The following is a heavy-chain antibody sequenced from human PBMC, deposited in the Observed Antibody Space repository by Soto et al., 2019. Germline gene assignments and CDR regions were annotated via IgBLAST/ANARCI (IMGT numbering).Heavy chain of an antibody. CDR3: ARDGLLFSGPYRPSRFDY. Sequence: VGSLRLSCAASGFKFSNYWMSWVRQAPGKGLEWVGNIKHDTSEAHYADSVKGRFTITRDNIKNFLFLQMNGLRADDTASYYCARDGLLFSGPYRPSRFDYWGLGTLVTVSS. J-gene: IGHJ4*02. CDR2: IKHDTSEA. D-gene: IGHD3-16*02. CDR1: GFKFSNYW. V-gene: IGHV3-7*03.